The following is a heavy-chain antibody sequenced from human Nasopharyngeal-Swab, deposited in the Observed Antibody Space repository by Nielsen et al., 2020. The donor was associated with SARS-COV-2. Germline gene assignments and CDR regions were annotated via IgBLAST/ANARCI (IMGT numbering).Heavy chain of an antibody. CDR3: ARSVSDYTNNDRFDYFDP. CDR2: IYYTGST. Sequence: SETLSLPCPVPGCSLNSNYWTWIRQSPGKGLEWFGHIYYTGSTNPNPSLKTRVSISVDTSRNQFSLRLSSVTAADTAVYYCARSVSDYTNNDRFDYFDPWGQGSLVTVSS. J-gene: IGHJ5*02. V-gene: IGHV4-59*01. CDR1: GCSLNSNY. D-gene: IGHD4-11*01.